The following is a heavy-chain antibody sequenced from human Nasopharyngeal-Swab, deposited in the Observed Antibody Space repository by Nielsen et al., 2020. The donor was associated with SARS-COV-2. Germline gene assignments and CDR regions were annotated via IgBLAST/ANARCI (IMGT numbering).Heavy chain of an antibody. CDR2: IYYSGST. Sequence: PGKGLEWIGYIYYSGSTNYNPSLRSRVTISVDTSKNQFSLKLSSVTAADTAVYYCARDSGTSPWGPDAFGIWGQGTMVTVSS. CDR3: ARDSGTSPWGPDAFGI. D-gene: IGHD7-27*01. J-gene: IGHJ3*02. V-gene: IGHV4-59*13.